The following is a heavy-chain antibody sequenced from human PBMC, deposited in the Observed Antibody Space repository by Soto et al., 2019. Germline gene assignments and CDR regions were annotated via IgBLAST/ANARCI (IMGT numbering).Heavy chain of an antibody. CDR2: ISYDGSNK. D-gene: IGHD3-9*01. CDR1: GFTFSSYA. V-gene: IGHV3-30-3*01. Sequence: GGSLRLSCAASGFTFSSYAMHWVRQAPGKGLEWVAVISYDGSNKYYADSVKGRFTISRDNSKNTLYLQMNSLRAEDTAVYYCARDKTPYFDWFLDYWGQGTLVTVSS. CDR3: ARDKTPYFDWFLDY. J-gene: IGHJ4*02.